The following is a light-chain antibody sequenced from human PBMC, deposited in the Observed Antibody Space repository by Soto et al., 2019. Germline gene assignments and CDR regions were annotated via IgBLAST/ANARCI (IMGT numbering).Light chain of an antibody. Sequence: QSALTQPASVSGSPGQSITISCTETGSDVGAYNYVSWYQQHAGKAPKLMIYDVSNRPSGVSNRFSGSKSGNTASLTISGLQAEDEADYYCSSYTTSSHVVFGGGTKLTVL. CDR2: DVS. V-gene: IGLV2-14*01. CDR1: GSDVGAYNY. CDR3: SSYTTSSHVV. J-gene: IGLJ2*01.